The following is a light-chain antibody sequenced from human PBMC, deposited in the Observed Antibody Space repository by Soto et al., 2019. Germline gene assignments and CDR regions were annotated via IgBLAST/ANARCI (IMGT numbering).Light chain of an antibody. J-gene: IGLJ2*01. V-gene: IGLV2-8*01. CDR3: SSFAGDNDVI. CDR2: EVN. CDR1: SSDIGAYNF. Sequence: QSALTQPPSASGSPGQSVTISCSGSSSDIGAYNFVSWYQQHPGQAPKLMIFEVNQRPSGVPNRFSGSKSGNTASLTVSGRQDDDDADYYCSSFAGDNDVIFGGGTKLTVL.